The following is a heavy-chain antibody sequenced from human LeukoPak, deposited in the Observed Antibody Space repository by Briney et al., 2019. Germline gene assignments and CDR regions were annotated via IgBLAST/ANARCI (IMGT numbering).Heavy chain of an antibody. CDR3: AQRKKNNNGWRPFDY. CDR1: GFSLSTTGVG. Sequence: SGPTLVIPTQTLTLTCTFSGFSLSTTGVGVGWIRQPPGKALEWLALIYWDDDERYSPSLKNRLTITKDTSKNQVVLRMTNMDPVDTATYYCAQRKKNNNGWRPFDYWGQGTLVTVSS. D-gene: IGHD2-8*01. V-gene: IGHV2-5*02. CDR2: IYWDDDE. J-gene: IGHJ4*02.